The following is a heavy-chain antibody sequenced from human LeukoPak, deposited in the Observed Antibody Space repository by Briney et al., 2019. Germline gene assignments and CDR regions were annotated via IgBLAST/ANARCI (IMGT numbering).Heavy chain of an antibody. Sequence: ASVKVSCKASGYTFTSYDINWVRQATGQGLEWMGWMNPNSGNTGYAQKFQGRVTMTRNTSISTAYMELSSLRSEDTAVYYCARDLFGHPFSVAGPRNDYWGQGTLVTVSS. CDR1: GYTFTSYD. D-gene: IGHD6-19*01. V-gene: IGHV1-8*01. CDR2: MNPNSGNT. CDR3: ARDLFGHPFSVAGPRNDY. J-gene: IGHJ4*02.